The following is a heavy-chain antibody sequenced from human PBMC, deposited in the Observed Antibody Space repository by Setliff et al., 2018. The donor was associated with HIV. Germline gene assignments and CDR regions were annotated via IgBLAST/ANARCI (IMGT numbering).Heavy chain of an antibody. Sequence: SETLSLTCTVSGGSISSGGYYWNWNRQHPGKGLEWIGYIYYSGNTYYNPSLKSRITISLDTSKNQFPLKLSSVTAADTAVYYCARVIAAAGGYFDYWGPGTLVTVSS. D-gene: IGHD6-13*01. CDR2: IYYSGNT. V-gene: IGHV4-31*03. J-gene: IGHJ4*02. CDR1: GGSISSGGYY. CDR3: ARVIAAAGGYFDY.